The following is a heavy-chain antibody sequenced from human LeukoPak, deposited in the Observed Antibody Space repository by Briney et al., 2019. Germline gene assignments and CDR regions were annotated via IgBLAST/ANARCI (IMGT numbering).Heavy chain of an antibody. CDR1: GFTFSGYW. V-gene: IGHV3-7*05. CDR3: ARVRYYDSSGYYYCFDY. CDR2: IKQDGSEK. Sequence: GGSLRLSCAASGFTFSGYWMSWVRQAPGKGLEWVANIKQDGSEKYYVDSVKGRFTISKDNAKNSLYLQMNSLRAEDTAVYYCARVRYYDSSGYYYCFDYWGQGTLVTVSS. D-gene: IGHD3-22*01. J-gene: IGHJ4*02.